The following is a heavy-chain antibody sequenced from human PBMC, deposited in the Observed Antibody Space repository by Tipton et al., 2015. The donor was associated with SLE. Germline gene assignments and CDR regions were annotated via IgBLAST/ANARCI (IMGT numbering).Heavy chain of an antibody. V-gene: IGHV4-59*01. J-gene: IGHJ4*02. CDR1: GGSISFYY. CDR2: IYHSGT. CDR3: ARGGTYHDSSGNIDY. D-gene: IGHD3-22*01. Sequence: TLSLTCSVSGGSISFYYWSWIRQPPGKGLEWIGYIYHSGTNYNPSLKSRVTISSDTSKNLFSLQLRSVIAADTAVYYCARGGTYHDSSGNIDYWGQGTLVTASS.